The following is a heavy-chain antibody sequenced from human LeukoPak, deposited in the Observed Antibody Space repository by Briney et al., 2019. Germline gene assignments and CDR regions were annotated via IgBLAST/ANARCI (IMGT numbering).Heavy chain of an antibody. V-gene: IGHV4-34*01. CDR2: INHSGST. J-gene: IGHJ6*02. D-gene: IGHD3-3*01. CDR1: GGSFSGYY. CDR3: ARVLYDFWSGYPPYGMDV. Sequence: SETLSLTCAVYGGSFSGYYWSWIRQPPGKGLEWIGEINHSGSTNYNPSLKSRVTISVDTSKNQFSLKLSSVTAADTAVYYCARVLYDFWSGYPPYGMDVWGQGTTVTVSS.